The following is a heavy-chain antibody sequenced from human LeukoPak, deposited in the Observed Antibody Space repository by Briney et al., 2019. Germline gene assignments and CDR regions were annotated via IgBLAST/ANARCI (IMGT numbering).Heavy chain of an antibody. CDR1: GGSISGYY. V-gene: IGHV4-4*07. Sequence: SETLSLTCTVSGGSISGYYWSWIRQPAGKGLEWIGRIYTSGSTNYNPSLKSRVTMSVDTSKNQFSLKLSPVTAADTAVYYCARGRRTRNVVVVYYYGMDVWGQGTTVTVSS. CDR2: IYTSGST. J-gene: IGHJ6*02. CDR3: ARGRRTRNVVVVYYYGMDV. D-gene: IGHD2-15*01.